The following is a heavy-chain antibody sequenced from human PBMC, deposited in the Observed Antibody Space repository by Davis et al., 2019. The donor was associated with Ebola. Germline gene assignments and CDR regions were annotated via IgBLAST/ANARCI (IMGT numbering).Heavy chain of an antibody. V-gene: IGHV4-39*07. CDR1: GGSISSSSHY. CDR3: ARAGGWVTFDP. D-gene: IGHD5-18*01. CDR2: IFYSGST. Sequence: SETPSLTCTVSGGSISSSSHYWGWIRQPPGKGLEWIGSIFYSGSTYYNPSLKSRVTISVDTSKNQFSLKLSSVTAADTAVYYCARAGGWVTFDPWGQGTLVTVSS. J-gene: IGHJ5*02.